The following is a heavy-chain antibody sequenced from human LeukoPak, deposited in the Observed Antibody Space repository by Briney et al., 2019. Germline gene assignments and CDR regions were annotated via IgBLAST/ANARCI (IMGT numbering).Heavy chain of an antibody. V-gene: IGHV4-34*01. CDR1: GGSFSGYY. CDR3: AREEGSYYYGSGSGFDY. CDR2: INHSGST. Sequence: SETLSLTCAVYGGSFSGYYWSWIRQPPGKGLEWIGEINHSGSTNYNPSLKSRVTISVDTSKNQFSLKLSSVTAADTAVYYCAREEGSYYYGSGSGFDYWGQETLVTVSS. J-gene: IGHJ4*02. D-gene: IGHD3-10*01.